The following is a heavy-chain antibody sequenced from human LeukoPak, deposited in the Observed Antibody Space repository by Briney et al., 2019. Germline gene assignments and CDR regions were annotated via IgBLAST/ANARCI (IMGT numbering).Heavy chain of an antibody. V-gene: IGHV3-48*04. Sequence: SGGSLRLSCAASGFTFSSNGMNWVRQAPGKGLEWVSYISATGGTIYYADSVKGRFTISRDNAKNSLYLEMNSLRAEDTAMYYCARERPAAASAFEIWGQGTMVTVSS. CDR2: ISATGGTI. D-gene: IGHD6-13*01. CDR1: GFTFSSNG. CDR3: ARERPAAASAFEI. J-gene: IGHJ3*02.